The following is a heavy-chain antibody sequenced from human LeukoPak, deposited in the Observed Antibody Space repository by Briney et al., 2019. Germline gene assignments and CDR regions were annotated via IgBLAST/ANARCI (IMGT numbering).Heavy chain of an antibody. Sequence: GGSLRLSCTASGFTFSSYWMSWVRQAPGKGLEWVANIKKDGSEKKYVDSVRGRFIISRDNAKNSLYLQMNSLRAEDTALYYCAREGGSDWYSGWFDPWGQGTPVTVSS. D-gene: IGHD6-19*01. CDR1: GFTFSSYW. CDR2: IKKDGSEK. J-gene: IGHJ5*02. V-gene: IGHV3-7*01. CDR3: AREGGSDWYSGWFDP.